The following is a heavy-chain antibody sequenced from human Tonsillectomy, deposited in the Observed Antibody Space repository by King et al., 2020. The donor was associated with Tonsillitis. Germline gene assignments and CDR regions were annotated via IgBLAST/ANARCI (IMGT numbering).Heavy chain of an antibody. CDR2: IIPMYDIA. V-gene: IGHV1-69*09. CDR3: ARTITFGVVIPTYYFYY. Sequence: VQLVQSGAEVKKPGSSVKVSCKASGGTFSSYSFSWVRQAPGQGLEWMGRIIPMYDIADYAQKFQGRVTITADKSTSTAYMEVSSLRSEDTAVYYCARTITFGVVIPTYYFYYWGQGTLGTVSS. CDR1: GGTFSSYS. J-gene: IGHJ4*02. D-gene: IGHD3-16*02.